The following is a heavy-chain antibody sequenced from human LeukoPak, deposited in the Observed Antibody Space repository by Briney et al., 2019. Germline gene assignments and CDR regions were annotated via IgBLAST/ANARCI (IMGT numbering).Heavy chain of an antibody. Sequence: GGSLRLSCAASGFTFSSFAMNWVRQAPGKGLEWVSVTSGSGSDTYYADSVKGRFTISRDNSKNTLYLQMNSLRAEDTAVYYCVKALVVTATRNYFDHWGQGTLVTVSS. CDR1: GFTFSSFA. J-gene: IGHJ4*02. D-gene: IGHD2-21*02. V-gene: IGHV3-23*01. CDR3: VKALVVTATRNYFDH. CDR2: TSGSGSDT.